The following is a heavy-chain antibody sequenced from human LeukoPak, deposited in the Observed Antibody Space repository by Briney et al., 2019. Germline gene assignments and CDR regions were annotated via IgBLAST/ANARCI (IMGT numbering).Heavy chain of an antibody. CDR1: GYTFTSYG. V-gene: IGHV1-18*01. D-gene: IGHD3-10*01. CDR2: ISAYNGNT. CDR3: ARDYGSGSYMWFDP. Sequence: ASVKVSCKASGYTFTSYGISWVRQAPGQGLEWMGWISAYNGNTNYAQKHQGRVTMTTDTSTSTAYMELRSLRSDDTAVYYCARDYGSGSYMWFDPWGQGTLVTVSS. J-gene: IGHJ5*02.